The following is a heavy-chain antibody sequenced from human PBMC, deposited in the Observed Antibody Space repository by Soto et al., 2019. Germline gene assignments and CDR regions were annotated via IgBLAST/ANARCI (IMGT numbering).Heavy chain of an antibody. CDR3: ARSNSGSYYELDY. CDR2: IWYDGSNK. CDR1: GFTFSSYG. V-gene: IGHV3-33*01. J-gene: IGHJ4*02. Sequence: QVQLVESGGGVVQPGRSLRLSCAASGFTFSSYGMHWVRQAPGKGLEWVAVIWYDGSNKYYADSVKGRFTISRDNSKNTLYLQTNSLRAEDTAVYYCARSNSGSYYELDYWGQGTLVTVSS. D-gene: IGHD1-26*01.